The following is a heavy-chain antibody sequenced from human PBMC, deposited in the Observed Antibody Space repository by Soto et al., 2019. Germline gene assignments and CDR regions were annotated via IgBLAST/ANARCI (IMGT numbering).Heavy chain of an antibody. V-gene: IGHV3-23*01. D-gene: IGHD4-17*01. J-gene: IGHJ6*03. CDR1: GFTFRSDA. CDR2: ISGGGNSP. CDR3: AQDVTTHFYYMDV. Sequence: EVQLLESGGGLVQPGGSLRLSCAASGFTFRSDATSWVRQAPGKGLEWVSTISGGGNSPYYADSVKGRFTISRDNSKNTLYLQMNSLRADDTAVYYCAQDVTTHFYYMDVWGKGTTVTVSS.